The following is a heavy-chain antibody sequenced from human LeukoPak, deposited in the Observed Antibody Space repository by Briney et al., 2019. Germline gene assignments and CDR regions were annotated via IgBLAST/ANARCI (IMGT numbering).Heavy chain of an antibody. CDR2: INAGNGNT. Sequence: ASVKVSCKASGYTFTSYAMHWVRQAPGQRLEWMGWINAGNGNTKYSQKFQGRVTITRDTSASTAYMELSSLRSEGTAVYYCAREDIVVVVAATQYYFDYWGQGTLVTVSS. D-gene: IGHD2-15*01. CDR1: GYTFTSYA. J-gene: IGHJ4*02. CDR3: AREDIVVVVAATQYYFDY. V-gene: IGHV1-3*01.